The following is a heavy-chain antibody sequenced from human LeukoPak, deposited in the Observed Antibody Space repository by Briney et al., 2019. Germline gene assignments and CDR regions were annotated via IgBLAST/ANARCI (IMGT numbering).Heavy chain of an antibody. V-gene: IGHV1-2*02. Sequence: GASVKVSCKASGYTFTGYYMHWVRQAPGQGLEWMGWINPNSGGTNYAQKFQGRVTMTRDTSISTAYMELSRLRSDDTAVYYCARLAPAGSGSYFDYWGQGTPVTVSS. CDR2: INPNSGGT. D-gene: IGHD3-10*01. CDR1: GYTFTGYY. J-gene: IGHJ4*02. CDR3: ARLAPAGSGSYFDY.